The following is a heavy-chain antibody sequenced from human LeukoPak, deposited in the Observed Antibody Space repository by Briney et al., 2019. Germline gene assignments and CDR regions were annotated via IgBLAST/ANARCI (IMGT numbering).Heavy chain of an antibody. CDR2: ISGSGGST. J-gene: IGHJ6*02. V-gene: IGHV3-23*01. CDR1: GFTFSSYA. D-gene: IGHD6-13*01. Sequence: GSLRLSCAASGFTFSSYAMSWVRQAPGKGLEWVSAISGSGGSTYYADSVKGRFTISRDNSKNTLYLQMNSLRAEDTAVYYCASIATAGTYYGMDVWGQGTTVTVSS. CDR3: ASIATAGTYYGMDV.